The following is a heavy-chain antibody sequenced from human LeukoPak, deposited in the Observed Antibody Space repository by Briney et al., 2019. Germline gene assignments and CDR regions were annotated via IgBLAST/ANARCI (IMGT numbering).Heavy chain of an antibody. J-gene: IGHJ5*02. V-gene: IGHV4-31*03. CDR1: GGSISSGGYY. CDR2: IYYSGST. D-gene: IGHD6-19*01. CDR3: AREHTVAGKNWFDP. Sequence: PSQTLSLTCTVSGGSISSGGYYWSWIRQHPGKGLEWIGYIYYSGSTYYNPSLKSRVTISVDTSKNQFSLKLSSVTAADTAVYYCAREHTVAGKNWFDPWGQGTLVTVSS.